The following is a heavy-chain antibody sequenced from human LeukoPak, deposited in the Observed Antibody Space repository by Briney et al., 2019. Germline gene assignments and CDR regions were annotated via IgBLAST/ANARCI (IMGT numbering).Heavy chain of an antibody. CDR1: GGSISSYY. Sequence: SETLSLTCTVSGGSISSYYWSWIRQPPGKGLEWIGYIYYSGSTNYNPSLKSRVTISVDTSKNQFSLKLSSVTAADTAVYYCASRASWIQLWLIDYWGQGTLVTVSS. CDR2: IYYSGST. D-gene: IGHD5-18*01. V-gene: IGHV4-59*01. CDR3: ASRASWIQLWLIDY. J-gene: IGHJ4*02.